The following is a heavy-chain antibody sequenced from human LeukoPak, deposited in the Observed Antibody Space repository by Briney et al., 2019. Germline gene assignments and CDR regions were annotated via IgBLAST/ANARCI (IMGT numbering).Heavy chain of an antibody. CDR2: ISSSSSTI. V-gene: IGHV3-48*02. Sequence: GGSLRLSCAVSGFTFSTYSMNWVRQAPGKGLEWVSYISSSSSTIYYADSVKGRFTISRDNAKNSLYLQMNSLRDEDTAVYYCAKDSDYYHSSGYYYDYFQHWGQGTLVTVSS. CDR3: AKDSDYYHSSGYYYDYFQH. J-gene: IGHJ1*01. D-gene: IGHD3-22*01. CDR1: GFTFSTYS.